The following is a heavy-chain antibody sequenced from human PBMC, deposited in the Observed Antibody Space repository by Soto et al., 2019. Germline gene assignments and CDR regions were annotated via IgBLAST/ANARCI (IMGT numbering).Heavy chain of an antibody. CDR3: VRGGRGYTRDDVFDI. D-gene: IGHD2-2*02. J-gene: IGHJ3*02. Sequence: GGSLRLSCAASGVTVSSNYMSWVRQAPGKGLEWVSVIYSGGSTYYADSVKGRFTISRDNAKNSLYLQMNSLRAGDTAVYYCVRGGRGYTRDDVFDIWGQGTMVTVSS. CDR2: IYSGGST. CDR1: GVTVSSNY. V-gene: IGHV3-66*01.